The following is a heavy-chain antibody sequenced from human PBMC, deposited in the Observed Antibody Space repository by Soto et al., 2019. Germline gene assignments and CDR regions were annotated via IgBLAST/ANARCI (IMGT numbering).Heavy chain of an antibody. D-gene: IGHD3-10*02. V-gene: IGHV1-18*01. Sequence: GASVKVSCKASGYTFTSYGISWVRQAPGQGLEWMGWISAYNGNTNYAQKLQGRVTMTTDTSTSTAYMELRSLRSDDTVVYYCASGLFGKFVYYFDYWGQGTLVTVSS. J-gene: IGHJ4*02. CDR2: ISAYNGNT. CDR1: GYTFTSYG. CDR3: ASGLFGKFVYYFDY.